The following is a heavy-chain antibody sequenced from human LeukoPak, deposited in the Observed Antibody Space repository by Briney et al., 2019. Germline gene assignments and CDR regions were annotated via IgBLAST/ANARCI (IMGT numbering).Heavy chain of an antibody. Sequence: ASVEVSCKASGYTFTVYFMHWVRQAPGQGLEWMGWINPHSGGTDNAQNFQGRVTMTRDTSINTAYMELTRMTSDDTAVYFCARGGGTSGPELDYWGQGTLSPSPQ. CDR1: GYTFTVYF. V-gene: IGHV1-2*02. CDR2: INPHSGGT. D-gene: IGHD3-3*01. J-gene: IGHJ4*02. CDR3: ARGGGTSGPELDY.